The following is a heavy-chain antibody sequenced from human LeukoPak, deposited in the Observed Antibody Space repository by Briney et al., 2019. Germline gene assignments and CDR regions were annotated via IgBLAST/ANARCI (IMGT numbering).Heavy chain of an antibody. CDR2: ISAYNVNT. Sequence: ASVKVSCKASGYTFTSYGISWVRQAPGQGLEWMGWISAYNVNTNDAQKLQGRVTMTEDTSTDTAYMELSSLRSEDTAVYYCASPTALLIAAAGAFDIWGQGTMVTVSS. V-gene: IGHV1-18*01. CDR1: GYTFTSYG. CDR3: ASPTALLIAAAGAFDI. J-gene: IGHJ3*02. D-gene: IGHD6-13*01.